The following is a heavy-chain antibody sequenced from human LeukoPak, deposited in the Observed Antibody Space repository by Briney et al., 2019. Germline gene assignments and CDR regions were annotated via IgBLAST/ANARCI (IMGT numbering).Heavy chain of an antibody. J-gene: IGHJ4*02. Sequence: ASVKVSCKASGYTFTSYYMHWVRQAPGQGLEWMGIINPSGGSTSYAQKFQGRVTMTRDTSTSTVYVELSSLRSDDTAVYYCARGYYYDSSDHVGDFWGQGTLVTVSS. D-gene: IGHD3-22*01. CDR3: ARGYYYDSSDHVGDF. V-gene: IGHV1-46*01. CDR2: INPSGGST. CDR1: GYTFTSYY.